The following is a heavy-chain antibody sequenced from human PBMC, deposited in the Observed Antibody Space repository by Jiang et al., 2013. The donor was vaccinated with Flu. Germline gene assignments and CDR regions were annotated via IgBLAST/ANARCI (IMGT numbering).Heavy chain of an antibody. V-gene: IGHV1-18*01. J-gene: IGHJ2*01. D-gene: IGHD4-17*01. CDR3: ARFLTTVTSNDWYFDL. CDR2: ISA. CDR1: GYTFTSYG. Sequence: GAEVKKPGASVKVSCKASGYTFTSYGISWVRQAPGQGLEWMGWISAYAQKLQGRVTMTTDTSTSTAYMELRSLRSDDTAVYYCARFLTTVTSNDWYFDLWGRGTLVTVSS.